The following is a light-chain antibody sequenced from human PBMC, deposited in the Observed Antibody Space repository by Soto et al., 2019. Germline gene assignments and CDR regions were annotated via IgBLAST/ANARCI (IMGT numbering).Light chain of an antibody. J-gene: IGLJ1*01. CDR1: GRDIGAYDY. V-gene: IGLV2-14*01. Sequence: QSALTQPASVSGSPGQSITISCTGSGRDIGAYDYVSWYQQHPGKAPKLLIYGVKNRPSGVSTRFSGSKSGNTASLTISGLQAEDEADYYCSSYTSRYTYVFGSGTKLTVL. CDR2: GVK. CDR3: SSYTSRYTYV.